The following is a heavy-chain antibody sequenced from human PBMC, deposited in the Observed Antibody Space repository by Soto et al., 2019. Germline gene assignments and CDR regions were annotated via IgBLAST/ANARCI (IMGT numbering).Heavy chain of an antibody. CDR3: ARDPGYCSGGSCYSGRYFDY. Sequence: EVQLVESGGGLVKPGGSLRLSCAASGFTFSSYSMNWVRQAPGKGLEWVSSISSSSSYIYYADSVKGRFTISRDNAKNSLYLQMNSLRAEDTAVYHCARDPGYCSGGSCYSGRYFDYWGQGTLVTVSS. J-gene: IGHJ4*02. D-gene: IGHD2-15*01. CDR1: GFTFSSYS. CDR2: ISSSSSYI. V-gene: IGHV3-21*01.